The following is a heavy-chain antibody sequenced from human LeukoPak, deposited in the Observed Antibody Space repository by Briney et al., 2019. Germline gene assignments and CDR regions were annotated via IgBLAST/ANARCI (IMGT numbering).Heavy chain of an antibody. CDR1: GGTFSSYA. J-gene: IGHJ4*02. CDR2: IIPILGTA. V-gene: IGHV1-69*05. CDR3: ARDSGEGGSFDY. Sequence: SVKVSCKASGGTFSSYAISWVRQAPGQGLEWMGGIIPILGTANYAQKFQGRVTITTDESTSTAYMELSSLRSEDTAVYYCARDSGEGGSFDYWGQGTLVTVSS. D-gene: IGHD4-17*01.